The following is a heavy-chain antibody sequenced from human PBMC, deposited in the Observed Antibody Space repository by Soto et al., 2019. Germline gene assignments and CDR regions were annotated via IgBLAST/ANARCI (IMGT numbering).Heavy chain of an antibody. J-gene: IGHJ3*02. V-gene: IGHV3-23*01. D-gene: IGHD3-22*01. CDR1: GLIFSDNA. CDR2: INDNGGSA. CDR3: PPWDSSAYYPLDDFGM. Sequence: GGSLRLSCAASGLIFSDNAMSWVRQSPGNGLEWVATINDNGGSAYYADSVKGRFTISRDNSKSALYLQMFSLRVDDTAIYYCPPWDSSAYYPLDDFGMWGQGTMVTVSS.